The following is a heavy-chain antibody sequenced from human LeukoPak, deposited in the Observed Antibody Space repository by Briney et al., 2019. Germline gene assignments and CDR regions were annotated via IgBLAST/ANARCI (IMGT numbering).Heavy chain of an antibody. J-gene: IGHJ4*02. Sequence: GRSLRLSCAASGFTFSSYAMHWVRQGPGKGLEWVAVISYDGTNKYYADSVKGRFTISRDNSKNTLYLQMNSLRAEDTAVYYCAKDGSMVVPVYFDYWGQGTLVTVSS. CDR2: ISYDGTNK. V-gene: IGHV3-30*18. D-gene: IGHD3-22*01. CDR3: AKDGSMVVPVYFDY. CDR1: GFTFSSYA.